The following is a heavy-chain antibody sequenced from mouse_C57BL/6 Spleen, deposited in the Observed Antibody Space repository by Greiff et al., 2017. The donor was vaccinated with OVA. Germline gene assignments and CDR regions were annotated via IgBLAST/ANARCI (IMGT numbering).Heavy chain of an antibody. CDR1: GYAFTNYL. J-gene: IGHJ4*01. V-gene: IGHV1-54*01. Sequence: VQGVESGAELVRPGTSVKVSCKASGYAFTNYLIEWVKQRPGQGLEWIGVINPGSGGTNYNEKFKGKATLTADKSSSTAYMQLSSLTSEDSAVYFCAVRAPMDYWGQGTSVTVSS. CDR3: AVRAPMDY. CDR2: INPGSGGT. D-gene: IGHD3-3*01.